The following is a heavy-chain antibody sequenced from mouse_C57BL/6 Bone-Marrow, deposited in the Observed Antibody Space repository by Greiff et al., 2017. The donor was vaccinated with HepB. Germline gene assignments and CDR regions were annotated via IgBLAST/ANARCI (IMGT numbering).Heavy chain of an antibody. CDR2: ISSGSSTI. V-gene: IGHV5-17*01. CDR1: GFTFSDYG. J-gene: IGHJ3*01. Sequence: EVQLVESGGGLVKPGGSLKLSCAASGFTFSDYGMHWVRQAPEKGLEWVAYISSGSSTIYYADTVKGRFTISRDNAKNTLFLQMTSLRSEDTAMYYCASGMGLRWFAYWGQGTLVTVSA. D-gene: IGHD2-4*01. CDR3: ASGMGLRWFAY.